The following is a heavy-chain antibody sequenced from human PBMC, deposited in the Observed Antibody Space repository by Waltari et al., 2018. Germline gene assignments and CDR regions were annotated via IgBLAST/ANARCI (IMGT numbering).Heavy chain of an antibody. D-gene: IGHD2-2*01. CDR2: IYYSGST. Sequence: QLQLQESGPGLVKPSETLSLTCTVSGGSISSSSYYWGWIRQPPGKGLEWIGSIYYSGSTYYNPSLKSRVTISVDTSKNQFSLKLSSVTAADTAVYYCARDTIAVVVPAVLPGYWGQGTLVTVSS. V-gene: IGHV4-39*07. CDR3: ARDTIAVVVPAVLPGY. J-gene: IGHJ4*02. CDR1: GGSISSSSYY.